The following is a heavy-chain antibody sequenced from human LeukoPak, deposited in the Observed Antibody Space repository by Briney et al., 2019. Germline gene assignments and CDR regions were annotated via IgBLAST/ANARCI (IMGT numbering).Heavy chain of an antibody. Sequence: SETLSLTCTVSGGSISSGGYYWSWIRQHPGKGLEWIGYIYYSGSTYYNPSLKSRVTISVDTSKNQFSLKLSSVTAADTAVYYCARYSEPPRYFDYWGQGTLVTVSS. CDR3: ARYSEPPRYFDY. CDR1: GGSISSGGYY. CDR2: IYYSGST. J-gene: IGHJ4*02. V-gene: IGHV4-31*03. D-gene: IGHD2-15*01.